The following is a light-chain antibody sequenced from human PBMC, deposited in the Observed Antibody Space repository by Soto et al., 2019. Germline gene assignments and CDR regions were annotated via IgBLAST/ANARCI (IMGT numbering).Light chain of an antibody. J-gene: IGLJ1*01. V-gene: IGLV1-47*01. Sequence: QAVRTQPPSASAAPGQRVTISCSGGSSDIGSNYVYWYQQLPGTAPKLRIYRNNQRPSGVPDRFSGSRSGASASPAISGLRSEDDADYYCAAWDVSLSGYEFGTGTKVPVL. CDR1: SSDIGSNY. CDR3: AAWDVSLSGYE. CDR2: RNN.